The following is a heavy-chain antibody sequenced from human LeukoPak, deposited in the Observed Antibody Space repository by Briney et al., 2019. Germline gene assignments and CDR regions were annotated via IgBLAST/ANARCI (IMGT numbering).Heavy chain of an antibody. CDR3: ARDKYCSGGSCYSAFDY. CDR1: GFTFSSYA. Sequence: GRSLRLSCAASGFTFSSYAMHWVRQAPGKGLEWVSSISSSSSYIYYADSVKGRFTISRDNAKNSLYLQMNSLRAEDTAVYYCARDKYCSGGSCYSAFDYWGQGTLVTVSS. D-gene: IGHD2-15*01. CDR2: ISSSSSYI. J-gene: IGHJ4*02. V-gene: IGHV3-21*01.